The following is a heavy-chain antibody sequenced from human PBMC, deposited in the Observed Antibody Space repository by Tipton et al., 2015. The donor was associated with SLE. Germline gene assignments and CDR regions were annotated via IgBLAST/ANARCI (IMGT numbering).Heavy chain of an antibody. D-gene: IGHD2-2*02. CDR3: ARDLGTYTP. J-gene: IGHJ5*02. V-gene: IGHV4-39*07. CDR2: IYYSGST. CDR1: GGSISSRSYY. Sequence: TLSLTCTVSGGSISSRSYYWGWIRQPPGKGLEWIGSIYYSGSTYYNPSLKSRVTISVDTSKNQFSLKLSSVTAADTAAYYCARDLGTYTPWGQGTLVTVSS.